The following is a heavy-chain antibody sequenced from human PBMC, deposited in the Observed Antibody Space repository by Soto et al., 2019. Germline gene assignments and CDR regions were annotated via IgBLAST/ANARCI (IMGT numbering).Heavy chain of an antibody. CDR3: ARVALVPAAMSYYYYGMDV. CDR2: ISYDGSNK. J-gene: IGHJ6*02. V-gene: IGHV3-30-3*01. Sequence: PGGSLRLSCAASGFTFSSYAMHWVRQAPGKGLEWVAVISYDGSNKYYADSVKGRFTISRDNSKNTLYLQMNSLRAEDMAVYYCARVALVPAAMSYYYYGMDVWGQGTTVTVSS. D-gene: IGHD2-2*01. CDR1: GFTFSSYA.